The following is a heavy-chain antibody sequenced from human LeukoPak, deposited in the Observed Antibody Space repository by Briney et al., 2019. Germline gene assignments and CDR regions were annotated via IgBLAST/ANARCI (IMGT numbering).Heavy chain of an antibody. CDR1: GFTFSNYA. CDR3: ARGGDRGYGYGYYFDY. Sequence: GGSLRLSCAASGFTFSNYAMHWVRQAPGKGLEYVSVISSNGGTTYYANSVKGRFTISRDNSKNTLYLQMGSLRAEDVAVYYCARGGDRGYGYGYYFDYWGQGTLVTVSS. V-gene: IGHV3-64*01. J-gene: IGHJ4*02. CDR2: ISSNGGTT. D-gene: IGHD5-18*01.